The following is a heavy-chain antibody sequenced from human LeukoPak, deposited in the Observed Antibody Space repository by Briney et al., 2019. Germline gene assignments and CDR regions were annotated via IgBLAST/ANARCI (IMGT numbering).Heavy chain of an antibody. CDR1: GFTFSTYA. D-gene: IGHD1-26*01. CDR2: ISGSGDRT. V-gene: IGHV3-23*01. J-gene: IGHJ4*02. CDR3: AKDLGVGATTFDY. Sequence: GSLRLSCAASGFTFSTYAMTWVRQAPGKGLDWVSAISGSGDRTSYADSVKGRFTISRDNSKNTLYLQLNSLRAEDTAIYYCAKDLGVGATTFDYWGQGTLVTVSS.